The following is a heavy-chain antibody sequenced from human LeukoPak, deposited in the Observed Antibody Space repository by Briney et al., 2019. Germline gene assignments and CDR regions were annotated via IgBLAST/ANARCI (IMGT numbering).Heavy chain of an antibody. J-gene: IGHJ4*02. CDR3: ARTYYYDSSGYYYPIDY. Sequence: GGSLRLSCAAPGFTFSSYAMHWVRQAPGKGLEWVAVISYDGSNKYYADSVKGRFTISRDNSKNTLYLQMNSLRAEDTAVYYCARTYYYDSSGYYYPIDYWGQGTLVTVSS. CDR2: ISYDGSNK. V-gene: IGHV3-30-3*01. CDR1: GFTFSSYA. D-gene: IGHD3-22*01.